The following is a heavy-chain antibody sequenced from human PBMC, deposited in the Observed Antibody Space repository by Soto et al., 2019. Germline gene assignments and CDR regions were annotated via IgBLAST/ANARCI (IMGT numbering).Heavy chain of an antibody. CDR1: GCSVSSSDYY. D-gene: IGHD3-16*01. CDR2: VYYSGTT. Sequence: SETLSLTCTVSGCSVSSSDYYWGWIRQPPGKELEWIGAVYYSGTTYYMPSLKSRVTISVDTSKNHFSLNLRFVTAADTAVYYCARQTGGFGYYFDYWGQGALVTVSS. V-gene: IGHV4-39*01. CDR3: ARQTGGFGYYFDY. J-gene: IGHJ4*02.